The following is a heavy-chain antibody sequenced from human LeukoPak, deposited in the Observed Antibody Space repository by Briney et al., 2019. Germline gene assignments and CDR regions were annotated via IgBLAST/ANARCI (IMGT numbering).Heavy chain of an antibody. D-gene: IGHD3-10*01. CDR1: GYSIRNGYF. Sequence: SETLSLTCTVSGYSIRNGYFWGWVRQSPGKGLEWIGNIHQSGSTSYNPSLQSRVTISVETSKNQFSLKLSSVTAADTAVYYCAILQPRYYGSGNGGYWGQGTLVTVSS. CDR3: AILQPRYYGSGNGGY. V-gene: IGHV4-38-2*02. CDR2: IHQSGST. J-gene: IGHJ4*02.